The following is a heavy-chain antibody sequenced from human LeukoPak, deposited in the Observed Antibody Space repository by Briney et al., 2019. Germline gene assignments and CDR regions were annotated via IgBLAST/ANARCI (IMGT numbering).Heavy chain of an antibody. J-gene: IGHJ5*02. CDR2: INPNSGNT. Sequence: ASVKVSCKASGYTFTGYYMHWVRQAPGQGLEWMGWINPNSGNTGYAQKFQGRVTMTRNTSISTAYMELSSLRSEDTAVYYCARGTPPMVRGVIITGFDPWGQGTLVTVSS. CDR3: ARGTPPMVRGVIITGFDP. V-gene: IGHV1-8*02. D-gene: IGHD3-10*01. CDR1: GYTFTGYY.